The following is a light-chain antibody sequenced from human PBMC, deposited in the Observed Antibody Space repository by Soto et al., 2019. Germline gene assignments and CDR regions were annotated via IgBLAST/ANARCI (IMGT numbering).Light chain of an antibody. Sequence: QSVLTQPASVSGSPGQSITLSCTGTSSDVGGHKYVSWYQHHPGKAPKLMIYEVTDRPSGVSNRFSGSKSGNTASLTISGLQAEDEAEYYCSSYTNINTRACVFGTGTKLTVL. CDR3: SSYTNINTRACV. J-gene: IGLJ1*01. V-gene: IGLV2-14*01. CDR1: SSDVGGHKY. CDR2: EVT.